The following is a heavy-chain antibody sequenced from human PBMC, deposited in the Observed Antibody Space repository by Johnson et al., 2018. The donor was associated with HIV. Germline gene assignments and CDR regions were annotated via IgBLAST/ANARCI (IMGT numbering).Heavy chain of an antibody. CDR3: ARPDTYRYTDGRVGAFDI. Sequence: QMMLVESGGGLVEPGGSLRLSCAASGFTFNDYYMTWIRQAPGKGLEWISYISNSGSTADYADSVKGRFTISRDNPKSSLYLQMNSLRAEDTAVYYCARPDTYRYTDGRVGAFDIWGQGTVVTVSS. CDR1: GFTFNDYY. D-gene: IGHD2-8*01. J-gene: IGHJ3*02. V-gene: IGHV3-11*04. CDR2: ISNSGSTA.